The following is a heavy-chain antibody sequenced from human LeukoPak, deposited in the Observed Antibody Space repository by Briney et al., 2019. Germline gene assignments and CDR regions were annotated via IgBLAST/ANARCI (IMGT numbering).Heavy chain of an antibody. D-gene: IGHD3-10*01. Sequence: ASVKVSCKVSGYTLTELSMHWVRQAPGKGLEWMGGFDPEDGETIYAQKFQGRVTMTEDTSTDTAYMELSSLRSEDTAVYYCATDSHYYGSGSYRAYYYYGMDVWGQGTTVTVSS. CDR3: ATDSHYYGSGSYRAYYYYGMDV. J-gene: IGHJ6*02. V-gene: IGHV1-24*01. CDR2: FDPEDGET. CDR1: GYTLTELS.